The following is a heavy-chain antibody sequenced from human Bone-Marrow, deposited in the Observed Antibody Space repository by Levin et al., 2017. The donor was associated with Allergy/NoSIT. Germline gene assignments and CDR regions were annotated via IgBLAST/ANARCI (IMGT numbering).Heavy chain of an antibody. V-gene: IGHV3-13*01. CDR3: ARYNYEYNALDI. CDR1: GFTFRTYD. Sequence: QSGGPLRLSCAASGFTFRTYDMHWVRQGTGKGLEWVSTIGTAGDTYYPDSVRGRFTISRENAKNSLYLQMNGLSAGDTAVYYCARYNYEYNALDIWGQGTMVTVSS. D-gene: IGHD5-18*01. CDR2: IGTAGDT. J-gene: IGHJ3*02.